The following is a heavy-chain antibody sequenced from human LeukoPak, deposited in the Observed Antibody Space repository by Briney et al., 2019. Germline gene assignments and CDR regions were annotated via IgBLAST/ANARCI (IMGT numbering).Heavy chain of an antibody. J-gene: IGHJ6*03. CDR3: ARQSYVGPYYYYYYYMDV. D-gene: IGHD1-26*01. V-gene: IGHV3-20*04. CDR1: GFTFDDYG. Sequence: GESLKISCAASGFTFDDYGMSWVRQAPGKGLELVSGINWNGGSTGYADSVKGRFTISRDNAKNSLYLQMNSLRAEDTALYYCARQSYVGPYYYYYYYMDVWGKGTTVTVSS. CDR2: INWNGGST.